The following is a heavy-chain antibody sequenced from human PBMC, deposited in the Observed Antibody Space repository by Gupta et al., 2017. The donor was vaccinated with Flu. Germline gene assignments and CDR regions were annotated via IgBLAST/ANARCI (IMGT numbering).Heavy chain of an antibody. CDR3: TIMTTVTTVGYSFAALMGG. Sequence: EVQLVESGGGLVKPGGSLRLSCAASGFTFSNAWMSWVRQAPGKGLEWVGRIKSKTDGGKTDYAATVKGRFTISRDDSKNTLYLQMNSLKTEDTAVYYCTIMTTVTTVGYSFAALMGGWGQGTMVTVSS. CDR2: IKSKTDGGKT. V-gene: IGHV3-15*01. D-gene: IGHD4-17*01. CDR1: GFTFSNAW. J-gene: IGHJ4*02.